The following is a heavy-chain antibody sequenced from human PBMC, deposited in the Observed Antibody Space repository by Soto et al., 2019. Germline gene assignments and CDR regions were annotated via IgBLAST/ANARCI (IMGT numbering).Heavy chain of an antibody. V-gene: IGHV1-2*02. D-gene: IGHD6-19*01. Sequence: ASVKVSCKASGYTFTGYYMHWVRQAPGQGLEWMGWINPNSGGTNYAQKFQGRVTMTRDTSISTAYMELSRLRSDDTAVYYCAGGPPIAVAGDIPPLRYYYYGMDVWGQGTTVTVSS. CDR1: GYTFTGYY. J-gene: IGHJ6*02. CDR2: INPNSGGT. CDR3: AGGPPIAVAGDIPPLRYYYYGMDV.